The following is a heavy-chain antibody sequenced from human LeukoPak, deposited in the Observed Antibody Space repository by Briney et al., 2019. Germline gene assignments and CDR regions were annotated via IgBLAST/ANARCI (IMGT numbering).Heavy chain of an antibody. D-gene: IGHD6-19*01. CDR2: MNPNSGNT. J-gene: IGHJ4*02. CDR3: ARDVQDRVAGNSELVY. V-gene: IGHV1-8*01. CDR1: GYTFTSYG. Sequence: ASVKVSCKASGYTFTSYGINWVRQATGQGLEWMGWMNPNSGNTGYAQKFQGRVTMTRNTSISTAYMELSSLRSEDTAVYYCARDVQDRVAGNSELVYWGQGTLVTVSS.